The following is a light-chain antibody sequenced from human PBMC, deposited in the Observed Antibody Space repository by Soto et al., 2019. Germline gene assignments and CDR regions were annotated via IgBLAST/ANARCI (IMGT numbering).Light chain of an antibody. CDR2: GAS. Sequence: ELVLTQSPGTLSLSPGERATLSCRASQSISTSSLVWYQQKPGQAPRLLIYGASSRATGIPDRFSGSGSGTDFTLTISRLQPEDFAVYYCQHYDNLPPYTFGQGTRLEIE. CDR3: QHYDNLPPYT. CDR1: QSISTSS. V-gene: IGKV3-20*01. J-gene: IGKJ2*01.